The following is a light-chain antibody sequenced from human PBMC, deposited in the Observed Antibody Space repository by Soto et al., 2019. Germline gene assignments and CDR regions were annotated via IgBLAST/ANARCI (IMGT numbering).Light chain of an antibody. CDR2: GAS. CDR1: QNINNN. J-gene: IGKJ1*01. V-gene: IGKV3-15*01. Sequence: EIVMTQSPASLSVSPGERATLSCRASQNINNNLAWYQHKPGQAPRVVIYGASARATGIPARFSGSGSGTQFTLTISSLQSEDFAVYYCQQYYDWYPWTFGQGTKVEV. CDR3: QQYYDWYPWT.